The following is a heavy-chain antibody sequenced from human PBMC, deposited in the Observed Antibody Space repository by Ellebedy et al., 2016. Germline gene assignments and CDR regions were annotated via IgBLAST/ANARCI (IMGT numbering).Heavy chain of an antibody. V-gene: IGHV1-18*01. J-gene: IGHJ4*02. D-gene: IGHD2-2*01. CDR1: GYTFTSYG. CDR3: ARGGGYCSSTSCHSLWFGELWGDY. CDR2: ISAYNGNT. Sequence: ASVKVSCKASGYTFTSYGISWVRQAPGQGLEWMGWISAYNGNTNYAQKLQGRVTMTTDTSTSTAYMELRSLRSDDTAVYYCARGGGYCSSTSCHSLWFGELWGDYWGQGTLVTVSS.